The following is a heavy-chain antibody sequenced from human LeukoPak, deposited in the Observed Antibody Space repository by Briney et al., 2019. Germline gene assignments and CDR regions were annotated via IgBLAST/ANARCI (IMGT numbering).Heavy chain of an antibody. V-gene: IGHV4-59*01. CDR1: GGSISSYY. D-gene: IGHD5-18*01. Sequence: SETLSLTCTVSGGSISSYYWSWLRQPPGKGLEWIGYIYYSGSTNYNPSLKSRVTISVDTSKNQFSLKLSSVTAADTAVYYCARGRAMANFDYWGQGTLVSVSS. CDR3: ARGRAMANFDY. CDR2: IYYSGST. J-gene: IGHJ4*02.